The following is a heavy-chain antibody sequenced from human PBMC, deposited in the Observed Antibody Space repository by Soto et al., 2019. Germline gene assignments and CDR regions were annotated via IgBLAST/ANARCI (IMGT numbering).Heavy chain of an antibody. CDR2: ISGSGNAM. CDR1: GFTFSSYE. V-gene: IGHV3-48*03. Sequence: GGSLRLSCAASGFTFSSYEMNWVRQAPGKGLEWVSYISGSGNAMFYADSVKGRFTISRDNAKNSLSLQMNSLRAEDTAVYYCARGLFGELSPGGIDYFDYWGQGTLVTVSS. CDR3: ARGLFGELSPGGIDYFDY. D-gene: IGHD3-10*01. J-gene: IGHJ4*02.